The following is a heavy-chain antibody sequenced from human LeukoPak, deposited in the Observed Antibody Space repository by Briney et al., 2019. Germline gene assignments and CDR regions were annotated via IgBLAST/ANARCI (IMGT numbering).Heavy chain of an antibody. J-gene: IGHJ4*02. CDR3: VVTTTGYFDH. V-gene: IGHV3-23*01. D-gene: IGHD4-17*01. CDR1: GFIFSNFA. CDR2: ISDSGAGT. Sequence: GGSLRLSCAASGFIFSNFAMTWVRRAPGKGLEWVSDISDSGAGTFYADSVRGRFTISRDNSRNTLYLQLRSLRAEDTALYYCVVTTTGYFDHWGQGTVATVSS.